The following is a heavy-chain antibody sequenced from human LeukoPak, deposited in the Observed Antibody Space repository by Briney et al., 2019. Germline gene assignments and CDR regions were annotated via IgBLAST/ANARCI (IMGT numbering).Heavy chain of an antibody. J-gene: IGHJ6*04. CDR2: ISYDGSNK. D-gene: IGHD3-10*01. CDR3: AKDNYYGSGSYYSFLYGMDV. CDR1: GFTFSSYG. Sequence: GGSLRLSCVASGFTFSSYGMHWVRQAPGKGLEWVAVISYDGSNKYYADSVKGRFTISRDNSKNTLYLQMNSLRAEDTAVYYCAKDNYYGSGSYYSFLYGMDVWGKGTTVTVSS. V-gene: IGHV3-30*18.